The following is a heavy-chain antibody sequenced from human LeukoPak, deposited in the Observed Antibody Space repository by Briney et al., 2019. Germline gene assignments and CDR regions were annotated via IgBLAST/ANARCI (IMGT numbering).Heavy chain of an antibody. CDR3: TTIGGPY. V-gene: IGHV3-74*01. CDR2: IITDGSST. J-gene: IGHJ4*02. CDR1: GFTFSSYW. Sequence: GGSLRLSCAASGFTFSSYWMHWVRQVPGKGLVWVSRIITDGSSTSYADSVKGRFTISRDNAKNMLYLQMNSLRAEDTAVYYCTTIGGPYWGQGTLVTVSS.